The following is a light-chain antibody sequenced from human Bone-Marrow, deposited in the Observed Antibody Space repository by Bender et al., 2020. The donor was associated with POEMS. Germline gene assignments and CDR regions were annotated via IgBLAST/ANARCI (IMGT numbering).Light chain of an antibody. CDR2: DVS. V-gene: IGLV2-14*01. J-gene: IGLJ1*01. CDR3: SSYTSSSTLYV. CDR1: SSDVGGYNY. Sequence: QSALTQPASVSGSPGQSITISCTGTSSDVGGYNYVSWYQQHPGKAPKLMIYDVSNRPSGVSDRFSGFKSGNTAFLNIDGLQAEDEADYYCSSYTSSSTLYVFGTGTKVTVL.